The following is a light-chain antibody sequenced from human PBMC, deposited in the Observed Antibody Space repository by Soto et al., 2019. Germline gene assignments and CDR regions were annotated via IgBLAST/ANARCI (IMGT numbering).Light chain of an antibody. CDR3: QQYGSSPPT. Sequence: EIVLTQSPGTLSLSPGERATLSCRASQSVGSTYLAWYQQKPGQAPRLVIYGASSRATSIPDRFSGSGSGTDFTLTISRLEPEDFAVYYCQQYGSSPPTFGQGTKVEIK. CDR1: QSVGSTY. CDR2: GAS. J-gene: IGKJ1*01. V-gene: IGKV3-20*01.